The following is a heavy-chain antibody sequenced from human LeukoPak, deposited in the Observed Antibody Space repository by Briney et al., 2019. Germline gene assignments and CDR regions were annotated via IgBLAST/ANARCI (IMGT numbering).Heavy chain of an antibody. CDR1: GYSFTNYW. V-gene: IGHV5-51*01. D-gene: IGHD3-10*01. Sequence: GESLKISCKGSGYSFTNYWIGWVRQMPGKGLEWMGIIYPGDSHTRYNPSLQGQVTISADKSISTAYLQWSSLKASDTAMYYCARQLLPVRGVIDYWGQGTLVTVSS. CDR3: ARQLLPVRGVIDY. J-gene: IGHJ4*02. CDR2: IYPGDSHT.